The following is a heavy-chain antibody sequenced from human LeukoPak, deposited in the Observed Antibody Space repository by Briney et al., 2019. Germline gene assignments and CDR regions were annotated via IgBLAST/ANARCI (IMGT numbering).Heavy chain of an antibody. CDR2: MNPNSGNT. V-gene: IGHV1-8*01. D-gene: IGHD3-3*01. CDR1: GYTFTSYD. CDR3: ARGGDNDFWSAYDEYYFDY. J-gene: IGHJ4*02. Sequence: ASVKVSCKASGYTFTSYDINWVRQATGQGLEWMGWMNPNSGNTGYAQKFQGRVTMTRNTSISTAYMELSSLRSEDTAVYYCARGGDNDFWSAYDEYYFDYWGQGTLVTVSS.